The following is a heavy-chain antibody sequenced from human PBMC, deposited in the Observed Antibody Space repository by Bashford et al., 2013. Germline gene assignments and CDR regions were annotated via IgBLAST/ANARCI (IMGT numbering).Heavy chain of an antibody. D-gene: IGHD1-26*01. CDR2: IYYSGST. CDR3: ARHPIDVVGAPFDS. V-gene: IGHV4-39*01. CDR1: GGSITNINYY. J-gene: IGHJ4*02. Sequence: SETLSLTCTVSGGSITNINYYWGWIRQPPGKGLEWIGSIYYSGSTYYNPSLKSRVTISVDTSQNQFSLKLSSVTAADTAVYYCARHPIDVVGAPFDSWAREPWSPSPQ.